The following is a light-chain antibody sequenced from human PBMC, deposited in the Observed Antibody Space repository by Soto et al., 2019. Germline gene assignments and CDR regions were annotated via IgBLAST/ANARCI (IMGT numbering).Light chain of an antibody. Sequence: QSVLTQPPSVSGAPGQRVTISCTGSSSNIGAGYDVHWYQQLPGTAPKLLTYGNSNRPSGVPDRSSGSKSGTSASLAITGLQAEDEADYYCQSYDSSLSSYVFGTGTKVTV. J-gene: IGLJ1*01. V-gene: IGLV1-40*01. CDR2: GNS. CDR1: SSNIGAGYD. CDR3: QSYDSSLSSYV.